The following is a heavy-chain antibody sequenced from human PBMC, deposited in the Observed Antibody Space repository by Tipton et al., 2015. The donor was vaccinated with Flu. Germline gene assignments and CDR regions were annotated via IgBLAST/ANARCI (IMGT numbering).Heavy chain of an antibody. Sequence: AVSGVTLTNYWMSWVRQAPGMGPEWVANTDGVGGGRYYADPVQGRFTISRDNARTSVYLQMDSLRIDDTAVYYCVDSGPSVSWGQGALVTVPS. V-gene: IGHV3-7*01. CDR3: VDSGPSVS. J-gene: IGHJ5*02. CDR2: TDGVGGGR. D-gene: IGHD6-19*01. CDR1: GVTLTNYW.